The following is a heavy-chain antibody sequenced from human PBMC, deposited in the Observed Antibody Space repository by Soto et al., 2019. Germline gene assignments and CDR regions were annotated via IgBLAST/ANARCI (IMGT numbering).Heavy chain of an antibody. J-gene: IGHJ4*02. Sequence: QVQLQESGPGLVKPSETLSLTCTVSGGSIDSYYGSWIREPPGKGLEWIGYIYYSGYTNYNPSLKSRVTMSVDTSKKQFGLRLSSVTAADTAVYYCARDRGAYAMDYWGQGTLVTVSS. CDR2: IYYSGYT. CDR3: ARDRGAYAMDY. V-gene: IGHV4-59*01. CDR1: GGSIDSYY. D-gene: IGHD1-26*01.